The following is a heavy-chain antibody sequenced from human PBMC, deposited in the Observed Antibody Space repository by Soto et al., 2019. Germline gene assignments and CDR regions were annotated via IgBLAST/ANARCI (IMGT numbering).Heavy chain of an antibody. CDR2: IYYSGST. J-gene: IGHJ6*02. D-gene: IGHD5-18*01. Sequence: KASETLSLTCTVSGGSISSYYWSWIRQPPGKGLEWIGYIYYSGSTNYNPSLKSRVTISVDTSKNQFSLKLSSVTAADTAVYYCAKLYGYPYGMDVWGQGTTVTVSS. CDR1: GGSISSYY. CDR3: AKLYGYPYGMDV. V-gene: IGHV4-59*01.